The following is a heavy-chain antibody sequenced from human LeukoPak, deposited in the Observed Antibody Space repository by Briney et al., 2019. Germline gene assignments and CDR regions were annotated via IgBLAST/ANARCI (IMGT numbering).Heavy chain of an antibody. CDR3: AKLNVPAAPFDY. J-gene: IGHJ4*02. Sequence: GGSLRLSCAASGFTFSSYSMNWVRQAPGKGLEWVSSISSSSSYIYYADSVKGRFTISRDNSKNTLYLQMNSLRAEDTAVYYCAKLNVPAAPFDYWGQGTLVTVSS. CDR1: GFTFSSYS. D-gene: IGHD2-2*01. V-gene: IGHV3-21*01. CDR2: ISSSSSYI.